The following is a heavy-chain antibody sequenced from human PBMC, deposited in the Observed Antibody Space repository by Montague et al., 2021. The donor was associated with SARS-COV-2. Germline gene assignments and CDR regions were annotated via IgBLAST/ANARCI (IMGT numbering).Heavy chain of an antibody. V-gene: IGHV4-38-2*02. CDR1: GFSISSGYY. CDR2: RYQNAAT. J-gene: IGHJ4*02. Sequence: SETLSLTCSVSGFSISSGYYWGWIRQTPGKGLEWIGSRYQNAATYYSPSLKRPVTILLDTSKNQFSLSLTSVTAADAAVYYCASSGVGIFDFSYFDSWGQGSLVIVSS. D-gene: IGHD3-3*01. CDR3: ASSGVGIFDFSYFDS.